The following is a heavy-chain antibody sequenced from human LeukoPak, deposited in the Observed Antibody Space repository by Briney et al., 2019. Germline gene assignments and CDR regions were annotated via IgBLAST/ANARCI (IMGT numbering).Heavy chain of an antibody. D-gene: IGHD2-2*02. CDR3: ANSRSPVPAAIYFSDGMDV. J-gene: IGHJ6*02. V-gene: IGHV3-30*18. Sequence: GGSLRLSCAASGLTFSSYGMHWVRQAPGKGLEWVAVISYDGSNKYYADSVKGRFTISRDNSKNTLYLQMNSLRAEDTAVYYRANSRSPVPAAIYFSDGMDVWGQGTTVTVSS. CDR1: GLTFSSYG. CDR2: ISYDGSNK.